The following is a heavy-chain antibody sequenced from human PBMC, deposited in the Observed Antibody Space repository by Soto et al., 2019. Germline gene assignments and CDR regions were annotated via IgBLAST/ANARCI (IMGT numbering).Heavy chain of an antibody. CDR2: ISYSGYT. CDR3: TTQGFGPLHGLVDV. J-gene: IGHJ6*02. D-gene: IGHD3-10*01. V-gene: IGHV4-59*08. CDR1: GGSLRNYY. Sequence: SETLSLTCTVSGGSLRNYYWSWIRQPPGKGLEWIGHISYSGYTNYNPSLKSRLSISLDTSKNQVSLKLASVTAADTAVYYCTTQGFGPLHGLVDVWGQGTTVTVSS.